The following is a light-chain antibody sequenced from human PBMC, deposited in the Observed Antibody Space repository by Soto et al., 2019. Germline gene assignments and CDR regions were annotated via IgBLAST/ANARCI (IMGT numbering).Light chain of an antibody. CDR2: DVS. Sequence: QSALTQPASVSGSPGQSITISCTGTSSDVGGYIYVSWHQQHPGTAPKLMIYDVSNRPSGVSNRFSGSKSGNTASLTISGLQAEDEADYYYSSFTSSNTLVFGGGTKVPS. CDR1: SSDVGGYIY. J-gene: IGLJ2*01. V-gene: IGLV2-14*01. CDR3: SSFTSSNTLV.